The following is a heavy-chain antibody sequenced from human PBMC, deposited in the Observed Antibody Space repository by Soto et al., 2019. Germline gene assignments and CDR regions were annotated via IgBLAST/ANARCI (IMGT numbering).Heavy chain of an antibody. V-gene: IGHV3-11*01. CDR2: ISSSGSII. Sequence: LRLSCAASGFSISDYYMTWIRQAPGKGLEWVSVISSSGSIIHYADSVKGRFTISRDNANNSMYLQMNSLRVDDTAVYYCARETNFFDPWGQGTLVTVSS. CDR1: GFSISDYY. J-gene: IGHJ5*02. CDR3: ARETNFFDP.